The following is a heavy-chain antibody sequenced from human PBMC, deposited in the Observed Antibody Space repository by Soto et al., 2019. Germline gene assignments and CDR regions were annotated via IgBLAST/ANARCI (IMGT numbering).Heavy chain of an antibody. CDR3: ARADVPGFDS. CDR1: SGSISSGDYY. Sequence: QVQLQESGPGLVKPSQTLSLTCTVSSGSISSGDYYWRWIRQPPGKGLEWIGYIYYSGSTYYNPSLRIRVTISVDTSKNQFSLKLSSVTAADTAVYYCARADVPGFDSWGQGTLVTVSS. CDR2: IYYSGST. V-gene: IGHV4-30-4*01. J-gene: IGHJ4*02.